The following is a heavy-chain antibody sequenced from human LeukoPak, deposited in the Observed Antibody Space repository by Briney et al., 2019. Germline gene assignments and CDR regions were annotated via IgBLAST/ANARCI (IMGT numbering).Heavy chain of an antibody. CDR3: ARAPRGFRDSSGWYLGFDY. CDR2: IGTAGDT. CDR1: GFTFSSYD. V-gene: IGHV3-13*01. J-gene: IGHJ4*02. D-gene: IGHD6-19*01. Sequence: SGGSLRLSCAASGFTFSSYDRHWVRQATGKGLEWVSTIGTAGDTYYSGSVKGRFTISRENAKTSLYLQMDSLRAGDTAVYYCARAPRGFRDSSGWYLGFDYWGQGTLVTVSS.